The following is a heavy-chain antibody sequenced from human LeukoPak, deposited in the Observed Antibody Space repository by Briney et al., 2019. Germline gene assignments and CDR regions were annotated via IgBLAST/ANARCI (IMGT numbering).Heavy chain of an antibody. CDR2: IYPGDSDT. V-gene: IGHV5-51*01. J-gene: IGHJ4*02. Sequence: GESLKISCKGSGYSFTSYWIGWVRLMPGKGLEWMGIIYPGDSDTRYSPSFQGQVTISADKSISTAYLQWSSLKASDTAMYYCARLAYCGGDCYSGGYFDYWGQGTLVTVSS. D-gene: IGHD2-21*02. CDR3: ARLAYCGGDCYSGGYFDY. CDR1: GYSFTSYW.